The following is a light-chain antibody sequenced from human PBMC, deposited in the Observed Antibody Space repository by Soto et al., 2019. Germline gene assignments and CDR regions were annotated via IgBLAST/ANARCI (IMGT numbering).Light chain of an antibody. CDR2: DGY. CDR3: QQYDNIRVT. V-gene: IGKV1-33*01. Sequence: DIQMTQSPSSLSASIGDRVTISCHASEDISHYVNWYQQQPGKAPKLLIYDGYELQTGVPSRFNRSGSKTDFYLTISSLRPEDFASYYCQQYDNIRVTFGPGTRVDLK. CDR1: EDISHY. J-gene: IGKJ3*01.